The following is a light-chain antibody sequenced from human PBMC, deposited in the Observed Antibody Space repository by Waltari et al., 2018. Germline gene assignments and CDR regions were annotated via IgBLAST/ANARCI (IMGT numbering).Light chain of an antibody. V-gene: IGLV2-23*01. CDR1: YYDIGDYDL. CDR2: DAT. Sequence: HSALTHAASVSVSPGQSVTTSGPGTYYDIGDYDLVSCYPQYPGKAPRLLIYDATSPPSWVSNRLSASKSGNTASLTISGLQTEDEAHYYCCSYAGENTMIFGGGTRLTVL. CDR3: CSYAGENTMI. J-gene: IGLJ2*01.